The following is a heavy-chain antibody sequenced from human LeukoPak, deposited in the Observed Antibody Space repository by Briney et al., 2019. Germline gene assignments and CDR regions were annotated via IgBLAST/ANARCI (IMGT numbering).Heavy chain of an antibody. D-gene: IGHD4-17*01. CDR3: ATTRGDYVYDY. CDR2: IFSDGSNT. Sequence: GGSLRLSCADSGFTLSSYWVHWVRQAPGKGLEWVSMIFSDGSNTNYADSVKGRFTISRDNAKNSLYLQMNSLRAEDTAVYYCATTRGDYVYDYWGQGTLVTVSS. CDR1: GFTLSSYW. V-gene: IGHV3-74*01. J-gene: IGHJ4*02.